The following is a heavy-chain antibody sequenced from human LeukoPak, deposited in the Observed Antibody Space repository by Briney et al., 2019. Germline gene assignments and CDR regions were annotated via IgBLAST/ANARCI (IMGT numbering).Heavy chain of an antibody. CDR1: GYTFTDYY. Sequence: ASVKVSCKASGYTFTDYYIHWVRQAPGQGLEWMGMINPSGGSTSYAQKFQGRVTMTRDTSTSTVYMDLNSLRSEDTAVYFCGRSIRGCSSSPCYEDYWGQGTLVTVSS. D-gene: IGHD2-2*01. V-gene: IGHV1-46*01. CDR3: GRSIRGCSSSPCYEDY. J-gene: IGHJ4*02. CDR2: INPSGGST.